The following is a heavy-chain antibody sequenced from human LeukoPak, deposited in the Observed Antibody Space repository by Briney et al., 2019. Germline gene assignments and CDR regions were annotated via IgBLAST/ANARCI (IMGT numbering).Heavy chain of an antibody. CDR1: GYTFTGYY. CDR2: INPNSGGT. D-gene: IGHD2-2*01. CDR3: ARDHSVVVVPGGYGMDV. J-gene: IGHJ6*02. Sequence: GASVKVSCKASGYTFTGYYMHWVRQAPGQGLEWMGRINPNSGGTNYAQKFQGRVTMTRDTSISTAYMELSRLRSDDTAVYYCARDHSVVVVPGGYGMDVWGQGTTVTVSS. V-gene: IGHV1-2*06.